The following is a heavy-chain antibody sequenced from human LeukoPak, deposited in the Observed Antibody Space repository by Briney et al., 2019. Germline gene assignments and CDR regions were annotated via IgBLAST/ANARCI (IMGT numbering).Heavy chain of an antibody. CDR1: GGTFSSYA. CDR2: IIPILGIA. CDR3: ARASVCDFWSGYSVGTYFDY. D-gene: IGHD3-3*01. Sequence: ASVKVSCKASGGTFSSYAISWVRQAPGQGLEWMGRIIPILGIASYAQKFQGRVTMTRDTSTSTVYMELSSLRSEDTAVYYCARASVCDFWSGYSVGTYFDYWGQGTLVTVSS. V-gene: IGHV1-69*04. J-gene: IGHJ4*02.